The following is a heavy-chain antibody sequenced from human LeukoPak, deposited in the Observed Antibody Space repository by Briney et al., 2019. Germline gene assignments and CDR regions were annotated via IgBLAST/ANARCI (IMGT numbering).Heavy chain of an antibody. Sequence: ASVKVSCKASGYTLTELSTHWVRQAPGKGLEWMGGLDPENGETIYAQKFQGRVTMTEDTSTDTAYMELRSLRSEDTAVYYCAAGADYDIMPYWGQGTLVTVSS. CDR3: AAGADYDIMPY. J-gene: IGHJ4*02. D-gene: IGHD3-9*01. CDR2: LDPENGET. V-gene: IGHV1-24*01. CDR1: GYTLTELS.